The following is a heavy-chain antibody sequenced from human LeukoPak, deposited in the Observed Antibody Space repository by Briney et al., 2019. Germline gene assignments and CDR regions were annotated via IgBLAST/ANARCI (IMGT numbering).Heavy chain of an antibody. CDR1: GFTFSTYT. CDR2: INTGGGT. V-gene: IGHV3-23*01. J-gene: IGHJ3*02. D-gene: IGHD2-2*03. Sequence: GGSLRLSCAASGFTFSTYTMSWVRQAPGKGLERVSAINTGGGTRSADSVKGRFTISRDNSESTLYLQMSSLRAEDTAVYYCARGLDSVTWGPFDIWGQGTVVTVSS. CDR3: ARGLDSVTWGPFDI.